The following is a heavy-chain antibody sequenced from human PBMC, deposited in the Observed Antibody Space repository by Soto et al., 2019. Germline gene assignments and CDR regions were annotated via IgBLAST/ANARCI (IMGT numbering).Heavy chain of an antibody. J-gene: IGHJ5*02. CDR1: GGTFSSYT. V-gene: IGHV1-69*10. CDR2: IIPILGIA. Sequence: ASVKVSCKASGGTFSSYTISWVRQAPGQGLEWMGGIIPILGIANYAQKFQGRVTITADKSTSTAYMELSSLRSEDTALYYCAKDIGPTVTTPFDPWGQGTLVTVSS. CDR3: AKDIGPTVTTPFDP. D-gene: IGHD4-17*01.